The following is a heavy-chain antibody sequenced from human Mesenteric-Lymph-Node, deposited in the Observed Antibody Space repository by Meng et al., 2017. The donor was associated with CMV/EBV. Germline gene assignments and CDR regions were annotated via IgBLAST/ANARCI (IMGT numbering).Heavy chain of an antibody. CDR2: ISGHNGNM. V-gene: IGHV1-18*01. CDR3: ARDTKQLVLYDGMDV. Sequence: GYTFTSYGISWVRQAPGQGLEWLAWISGHNGNMNYAQKFQGRVTVTTDTSTSTAYMELRGLRSDDTAVFYCARDTKQLVLYDGMDVWGQGTTVTVS. J-gene: IGHJ6*02. D-gene: IGHD6-13*01. CDR1: GYTFTSYG.